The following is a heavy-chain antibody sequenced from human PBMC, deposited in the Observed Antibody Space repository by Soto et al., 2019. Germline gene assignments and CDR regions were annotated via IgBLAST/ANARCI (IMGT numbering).Heavy chain of an antibody. D-gene: IGHD1-26*01. CDR1: GYTFTSYY. CDR3: ATGIVGATAWAPFDY. V-gene: IGHV1-46*01. J-gene: IGHJ4*02. CDR2: INPSGGST. Sequence: ASVKVSCKASGYTFTSYYMHWVRQAPGQGLEWMGIINPSGGSTSYAQKFQGRVTMTRDTSTSTVYMELSSLRSEDTAVYYCATGIVGATAWAPFDYWGQGTLVTVSS.